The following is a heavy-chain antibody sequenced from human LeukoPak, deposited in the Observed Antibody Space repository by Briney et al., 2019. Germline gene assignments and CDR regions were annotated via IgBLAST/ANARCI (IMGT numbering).Heavy chain of an antibody. CDR1: GFTFSSYS. J-gene: IGHJ4*02. V-gene: IGHV3-21*01. CDR3: ARVGDYYDSSGFDY. CDR2: ISSSSSYI. D-gene: IGHD3-22*01. Sequence: GGSLRLSCAASGFTFSSYSMNWVRQAPGKGPEWVTSISSSSSYIYYADSVKGRFTISRDNAKNSLYLQMNSLRAEDTAVYYCARVGDYYDSSGFDYWGQGTLVTVSS.